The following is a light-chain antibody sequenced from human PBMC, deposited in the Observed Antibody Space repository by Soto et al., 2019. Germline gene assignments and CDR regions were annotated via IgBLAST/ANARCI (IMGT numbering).Light chain of an antibody. CDR3: SSYAGGNNFYV. V-gene: IGLV2-8*01. CDR2: EVT. CDR1: SSDVGGYNH. Sequence: QSALTQPPPASGSPGQSVTISCTGTSSDVGGYNHVSWYQQHPDKAPQLMVYEVTKRPSGVPDRFSGSKSGNTASLTVSGLQAGDEADYYCSSYAGGNNFYVFXTGTKVTVL. J-gene: IGLJ1*01.